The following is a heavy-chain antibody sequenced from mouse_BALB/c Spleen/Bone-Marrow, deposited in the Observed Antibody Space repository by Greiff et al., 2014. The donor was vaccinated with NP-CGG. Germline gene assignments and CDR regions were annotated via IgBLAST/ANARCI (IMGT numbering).Heavy chain of an antibody. D-gene: IGHD3-3*01. Sequence: QVQLKQSGPELVKPGASVRISCKASGYTFTSYYIHWVKQRPGQGLEWIGWIYPGNVNTKYNERFKGKATLTADKSSSTAYMQLSSLTPEDSAVYFCAREGDSYAMDYWGQGTSVTVSS. CDR3: AREGDSYAMDY. J-gene: IGHJ4*01. CDR2: IYPGNVNT. CDR1: GYTFTSYY. V-gene: IGHV1S56*01.